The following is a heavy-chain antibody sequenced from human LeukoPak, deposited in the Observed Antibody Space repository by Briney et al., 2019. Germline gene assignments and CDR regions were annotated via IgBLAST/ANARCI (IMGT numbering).Heavy chain of an antibody. CDR2: INNEGNDT. CDR1: GFTFTKYW. D-gene: IGHD2-8*01. CDR3: ANGQRGFQY. J-gene: IGHJ4*02. V-gene: IGHV3-74*01. Sequence: GGSLRLSCAASGFTFTKYWMHWVRQVPRKGLIWVSRINNEGNDTNYADSVKGRFTISRDNAKNTLYLQMNSLRAEDTAVYYCANGQRGFQYWGQGTLVSVSS.